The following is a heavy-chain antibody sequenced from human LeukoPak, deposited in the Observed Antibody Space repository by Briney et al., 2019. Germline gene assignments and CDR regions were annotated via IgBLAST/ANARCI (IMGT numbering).Heavy chain of an antibody. V-gene: IGHV1-18*01. CDR1: GYMFTICG. Sequence: GASVTVSFKASGYMFTICGFSWVRQAPGQGLEWMGWINPNNGEAYYAQKFQGRVTMTTDTSTSTAYMELRSLRSDDTAVYYCARVDGSTWWGNFDSWGQGTLVTVSA. J-gene: IGHJ4*02. D-gene: IGHD6-13*01. CDR3: ARVDGSTWWGNFDS. CDR2: INPNNGEA.